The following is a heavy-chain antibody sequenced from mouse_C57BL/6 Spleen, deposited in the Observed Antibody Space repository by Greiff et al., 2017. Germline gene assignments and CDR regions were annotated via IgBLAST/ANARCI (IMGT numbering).Heavy chain of an antibody. V-gene: IGHV1-26*01. CDR3: ARMGTTVVATDYFDD. CDR2: INPNNGGT. Sequence: VQLQQSGPELVKPGASVKISCKASGYTFTDYYMNWVKQSHGKSLEWIGDINPNNGGTSYNQKFKGKATLPVDKSSSTAYMELRSLTSEDSAVYYCARMGTTVVATDYFDDWGQGTTLTVSS. D-gene: IGHD1-1*01. CDR1: GYTFTDYY. J-gene: IGHJ2*01.